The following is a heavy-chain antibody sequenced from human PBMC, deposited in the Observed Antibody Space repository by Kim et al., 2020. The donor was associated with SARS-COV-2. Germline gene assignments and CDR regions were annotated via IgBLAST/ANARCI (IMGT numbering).Heavy chain of an antibody. D-gene: IGHD2-21*02. CDR2: INHSGST. CDR1: GGSFSGYY. J-gene: IGHJ4*02. V-gene: IGHV4-34*01. Sequence: SQTLSLTCAVYGGSFSGYYWSWIRQPPGKGLEWIGEINHSGSTNYNPSLKSRVTISVDTSKNQFSLKLSSVTAADTAVYYCATLFEHCGGDCLLDYWGQGTLVTVSS. CDR3: ATLFEHCGGDCLLDY.